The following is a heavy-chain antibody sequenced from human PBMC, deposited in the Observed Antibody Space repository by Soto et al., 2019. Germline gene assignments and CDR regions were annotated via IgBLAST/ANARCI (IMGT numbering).Heavy chain of an antibody. J-gene: IGHJ5*02. Sequence: QVQLVQSGAEVKKPGASVKVSCKASGYTFTSYGISWVRQAPGQGLEWMGWISAYNGNTNYAQKLQGRVTMTTDTSPSTAYMELRSLRSDDTAVYYCARDLHGLAAAADDWFDPWGQGTLVTVSS. CDR1: GYTFTSYG. CDR3: ARDLHGLAAAADDWFDP. D-gene: IGHD6-13*01. CDR2: ISAYNGNT. V-gene: IGHV1-18*01.